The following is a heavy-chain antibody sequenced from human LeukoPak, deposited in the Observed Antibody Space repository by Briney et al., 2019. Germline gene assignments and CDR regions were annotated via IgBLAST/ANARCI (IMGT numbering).Heavy chain of an antibody. V-gene: IGHV4-39*01. J-gene: IGHJ4*02. Sequence: PSKTLSLTCTVSGGSISSSSYYWGWLRQPPGKGLEWIGSIYYSGSTYYNPSLKSRVTISVDTSKNQFSLKLSSVTAADTAVYYCARHPVDEWELLLFDYWGQGTLVTVSS. CDR2: IYYSGST. D-gene: IGHD1-26*01. CDR3: ARHPVDEWELLLFDY. CDR1: GGSISSSSYY.